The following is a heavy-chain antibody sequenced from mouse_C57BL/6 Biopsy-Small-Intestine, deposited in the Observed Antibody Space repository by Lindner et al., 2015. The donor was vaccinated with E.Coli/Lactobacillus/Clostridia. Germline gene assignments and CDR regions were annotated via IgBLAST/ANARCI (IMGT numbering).Heavy chain of an antibody. Sequence: VQLQESGGGLVQPGGSLKLSCAASGFTFSDYGMHWVRQAPEKGLEWVAYISSGSSTIYYADTVKGRFTISRDNAKNTLFLQMTSLRSEDTAMYYCARWYYATAMDYWGQGTSVTVSS. V-gene: IGHV5-17*01. D-gene: IGHD1-1*01. J-gene: IGHJ4*01. CDR3: ARWYYATAMDY. CDR1: GFTFSDYG. CDR2: ISSGSSTI.